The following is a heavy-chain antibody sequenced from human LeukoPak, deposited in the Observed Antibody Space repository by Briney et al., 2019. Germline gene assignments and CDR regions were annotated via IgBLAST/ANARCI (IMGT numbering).Heavy chain of an antibody. Sequence: GGSLRLSCAASGFTFSSYSMNWVRQAPGKGLEWVSYISSSGSTIYYADSVKGRFTISRDNAKNSLYLQMNSLRAEDTAVYYCAREPSRWETYFDYWGQGTLVTVSS. CDR3: AREPSRWETYFDY. D-gene: IGHD1-26*01. V-gene: IGHV3-48*04. CDR1: GFTFSSYS. CDR2: ISSSGSTI. J-gene: IGHJ4*02.